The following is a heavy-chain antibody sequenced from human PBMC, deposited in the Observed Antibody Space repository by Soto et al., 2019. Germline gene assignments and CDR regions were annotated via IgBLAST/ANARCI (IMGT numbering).Heavy chain of an antibody. CDR2: LYDLDGT. V-gene: IGHV3-53*01. CDR3: PTWHLREHAYDI. D-gene: IGHD3-10*01. Sequence: PGVSLRLSCAAFGFTVSGKKYVAWVRQAPGKGLEWVSALYDLDGTYYADSVKGRFTTSSDSSRTTVYLQMNDLRPDDTAVYSCPTWHLREHAYDIWGQGTTVTVSS. CDR1: GFTVSGKKY. J-gene: IGHJ3*02.